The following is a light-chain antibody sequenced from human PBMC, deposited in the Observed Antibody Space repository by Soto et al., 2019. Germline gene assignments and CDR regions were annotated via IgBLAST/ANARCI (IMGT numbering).Light chain of an antibody. Sequence: QSVLTQPASVSGSPGQSITISCTGTSSDVGGYNFVSWYQQHPGKAPKLIIYDVSNRPSGVSYRFSGSKSGNTASLTISGLQAEDEADYYCSSYTGRSTHVXGPGTKVTVL. CDR2: DVS. CDR3: SSYTGRSTHV. V-gene: IGLV2-14*01. J-gene: IGLJ1*01. CDR1: SSDVGGYNF.